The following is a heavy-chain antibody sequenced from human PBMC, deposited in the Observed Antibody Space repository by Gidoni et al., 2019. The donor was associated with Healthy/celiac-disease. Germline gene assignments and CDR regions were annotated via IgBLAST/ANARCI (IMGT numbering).Heavy chain of an antibody. Sequence: QVQLVESGGGVVQPGRSLRLSCAASGFPFSSYAMHWVRQAPGKGLEWVAVISYDGSNKYYADSVKGRFTIARDNSKNTLYLQMNSLRAEDTAVYYCARVSGDYYYMDVWGKGTTVTVSS. J-gene: IGHJ6*03. CDR1: GFPFSSYA. D-gene: IGHD1-26*01. CDR3: ARVSGDYYYMDV. CDR2: ISYDGSNK. V-gene: IGHV3-30*04.